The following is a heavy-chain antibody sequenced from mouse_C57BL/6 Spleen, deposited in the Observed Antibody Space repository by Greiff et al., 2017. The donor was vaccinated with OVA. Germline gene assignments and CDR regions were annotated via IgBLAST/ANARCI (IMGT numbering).Heavy chain of an antibody. CDR3: ASVYDYFDY. V-gene: IGHV3-6*01. CDR2: ISYDGSN. D-gene: IGHD2-3*01. CDR1: GYSITSGYY. Sequence: DVKLQESGPGLVKPSQSLSLTCSVTGYSITSGYYWNWIRQFPGNKLEWMGYISYDGSNNYNPSLKNRISITRDTSKNQFFLKLNSVTTEDTATYYCASVYDYFDYWGQGTTLTVSS. J-gene: IGHJ2*01.